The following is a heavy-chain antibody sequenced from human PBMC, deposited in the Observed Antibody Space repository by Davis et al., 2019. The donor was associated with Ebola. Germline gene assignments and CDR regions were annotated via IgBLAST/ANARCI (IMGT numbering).Heavy chain of an antibody. D-gene: IGHD2-8*02. J-gene: IGHJ4*02. CDR1: GFTFSDYA. V-gene: IGHV3-23*01. CDR3: AKSFLITGSHMSEFRGVDY. CDR2: IGGSGVRT. Sequence: GESLNTSCASSGFTFSDYAMSWVRQVQGKGLECVSGIGGSGVRTYYADSVKGRFTISRDNSKNTLSLHMDSLRADDTAVYYCAKSFLITGSHMSEFRGVDYWGQGTVVTVSS.